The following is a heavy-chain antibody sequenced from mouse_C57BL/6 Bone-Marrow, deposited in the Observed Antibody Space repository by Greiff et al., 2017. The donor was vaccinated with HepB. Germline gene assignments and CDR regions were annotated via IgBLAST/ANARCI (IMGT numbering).Heavy chain of an antibody. Sequence: DVMLVESGGGLVKPGGSLKLSCAASGFTFSDYGMHWVRQAPEKGLEWVAYISSGSSTIYYADTVKGRFTISRDNSKNTLFLQMTSLRSEDTAMYYCARGAVVPYAMDYWGQGTSVTVSS. V-gene: IGHV5-17*01. D-gene: IGHD1-1*01. J-gene: IGHJ4*01. CDR3: ARGAVVPYAMDY. CDR2: ISSGSSTI. CDR1: GFTFSDYG.